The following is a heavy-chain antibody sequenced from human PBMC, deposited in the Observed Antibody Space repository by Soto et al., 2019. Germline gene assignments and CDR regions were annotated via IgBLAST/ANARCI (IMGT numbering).Heavy chain of an antibody. Sequence: PGGSLRLSCAASGFTFSSYAMSWVRQAPGKGLEWVSAISGSGGSTYYADSVKGRFTISRDNSKNTLYLQMNSLRAEDTAVYYCAKPVREQQLANWFDPWGQGTLVTVSS. CDR3: AKPVREQQLANWFDP. D-gene: IGHD6-13*01. J-gene: IGHJ5*02. CDR2: ISGSGGST. CDR1: GFTFSSYA. V-gene: IGHV3-23*01.